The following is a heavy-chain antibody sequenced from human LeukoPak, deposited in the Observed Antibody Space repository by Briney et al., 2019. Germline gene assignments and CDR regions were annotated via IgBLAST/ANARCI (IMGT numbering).Heavy chain of an antibody. D-gene: IGHD3-16*01. Sequence: GGSLRLSYAAATFIIRNYSKGWVRQAPGRGLEWLSIISGTADSKYYADSVKGRFTISRDNPRSTLYLEMNILRAEDTSVYYCAKADATIGGAFDTWGQGTMVIVSS. J-gene: IGHJ3*02. V-gene: IGHV3-23*01. CDR3: AKADATIGGAFDT. CDR2: ISGTADSK. CDR1: TFIIRNYS.